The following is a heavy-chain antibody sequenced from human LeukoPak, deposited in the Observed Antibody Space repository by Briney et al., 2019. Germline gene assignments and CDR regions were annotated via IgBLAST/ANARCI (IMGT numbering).Heavy chain of an antibody. V-gene: IGHV4-61*02. J-gene: IGHJ6*03. CDR2: IYTSGST. D-gene: IGHD3-3*01. CDR1: GGSISSGSYC. CDR3: AREVFGVVIMGYYYMDV. Sequence: ASETLSLTCTVSGGSISSGSYCWSWIRQPAGKGLEWIGRIYTSGSTNYNPSLKSRVTISVDTSKNQFSLKLSSVTAADTAVYYCAREVFGVVIMGYYYMDVWGKGTTVTVSS.